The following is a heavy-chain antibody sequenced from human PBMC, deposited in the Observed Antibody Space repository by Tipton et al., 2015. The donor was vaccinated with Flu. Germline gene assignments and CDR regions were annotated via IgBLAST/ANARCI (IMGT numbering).Heavy chain of an antibody. CDR1: GYTFTSYH. D-gene: IGHD6-19*01. Sequence: QLVQSGAEVRKPGASVTVSCKASGYTFTSYHINWVRQAPGQGLEWVGWMDPNSHDTGYAQNFQGRVALTRDTSITTAYMELSGLRSEDTAVYYCARGDSSGWFFDFWGQGTLVIVSS. CDR3: ARGDSSGWFFDF. J-gene: IGHJ4*02. V-gene: IGHV1-8*01. CDR2: MDPNSHDT.